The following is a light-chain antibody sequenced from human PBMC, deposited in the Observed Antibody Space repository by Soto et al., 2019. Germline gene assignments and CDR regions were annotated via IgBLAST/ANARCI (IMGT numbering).Light chain of an antibody. CDR1: QSVYSSY. CDR2: GAS. CDR3: QQYGSIPFT. V-gene: IGKV3-20*01. Sequence: ETVLTQSPGTLSLSPGERATLSCRASQSVYSSYLAWYQQKPGQAPRLLIYGASTRATGIPDRFSGSGSGTDLTLTSSTLGPEDYCQQYGSIPFTFGQGTKAEIK. J-gene: IGKJ2*01.